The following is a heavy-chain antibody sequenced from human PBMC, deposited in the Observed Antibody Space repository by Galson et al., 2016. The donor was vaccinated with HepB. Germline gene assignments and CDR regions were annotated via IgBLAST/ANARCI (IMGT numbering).Heavy chain of an antibody. J-gene: IGHJ6*02. Sequence: QSGAEVKKPGESLRISCKGSGYSFTTYWISWVRQMPGKGLEWMGRIDPSDSYTNYSPSFQGHVTISADKSISTAYLQWSSLKASDTAMYYCARHWSGPSLELGRIIYYGMDVWGQGTTVTVSS. CDR3: ARHWSGPSLELGRIIYYGMDV. V-gene: IGHV5-10-1*01. CDR1: GYSFTTYW. D-gene: IGHD1-7*01. CDR2: IDPSDSYT.